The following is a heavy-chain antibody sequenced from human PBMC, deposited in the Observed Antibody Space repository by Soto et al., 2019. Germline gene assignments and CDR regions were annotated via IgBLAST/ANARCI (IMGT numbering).Heavy chain of an antibody. Sequence: SGPTLVNPTQTLTLTCTFSAFSLSTGGVGVGWIRQPPGKALEWLALIYWDDDKRYSPSLRSRLTITKDTSKNQVVLTMTNMDPVDTATYYCIQSRCGGDCLQSYASYYYYGMEVWGQGTTVTVSS. CDR2: IYWDDDK. V-gene: IGHV2-5*02. CDR1: AFSLSTGGVG. CDR3: IQSRCGGDCLQSYASYYYYGMEV. J-gene: IGHJ6*02. D-gene: IGHD2-21*02.